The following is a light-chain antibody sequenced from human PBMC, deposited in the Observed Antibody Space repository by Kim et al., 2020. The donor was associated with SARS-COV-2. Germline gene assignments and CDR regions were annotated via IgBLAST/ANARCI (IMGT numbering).Light chain of an antibody. CDR2: EVN. CDR1: SSDFGGYTY. CDR3: SSYAGSNNFV. J-gene: IGLJ1*01. Sequence: GQAITITWTGTSSDFGGYTYVSWYQQHPGKAPNLMIYEVNKRPSGVPDRFSGSKSGNTASLTVSGLQAEDEADYYCSSYAGSNNFVFGIGTKVTVL. V-gene: IGLV2-8*01.